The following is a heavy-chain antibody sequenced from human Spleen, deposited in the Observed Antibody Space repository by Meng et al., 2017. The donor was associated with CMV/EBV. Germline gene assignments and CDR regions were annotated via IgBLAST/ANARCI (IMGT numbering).Heavy chain of an antibody. V-gene: IGHV3-74*01. CDR2: INSDGSST. CDR3: ARVDYDSSGYYYFDD. D-gene: IGHD3-22*01. J-gene: IGHJ4*02. CDR1: GFTFSNYW. Sequence: GGSLRLSCAASGFTFSNYWMHWVRPAPGKGLVWVSRINSDGSSTSYADSVKGRVTISRDNAKNTLYLQMSSLGAEDTAVYYCARVDYDSSGYYYFDDWGQGTLVTVSS.